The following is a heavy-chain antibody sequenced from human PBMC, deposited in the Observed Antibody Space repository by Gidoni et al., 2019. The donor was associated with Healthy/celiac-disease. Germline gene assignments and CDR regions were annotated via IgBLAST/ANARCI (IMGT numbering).Heavy chain of an antibody. CDR3: AKVSKYYYDSSGYPPTFDY. Sequence: EVQLLGSGGGLIQPGGTLRLPCSATGFNFSSYAMSWVRQAPGKGLEWVSAISGSGGSKYYADSVKGRFTISRDNSKNTLYLQMNSLRAEDTAVYYCAKVSKYYYDSSGYPPTFDYWGQGTLVTVSS. CDR2: ISGSGGSK. CDR1: GFNFSSYA. J-gene: IGHJ4*02. D-gene: IGHD3-22*01. V-gene: IGHV3-23*01.